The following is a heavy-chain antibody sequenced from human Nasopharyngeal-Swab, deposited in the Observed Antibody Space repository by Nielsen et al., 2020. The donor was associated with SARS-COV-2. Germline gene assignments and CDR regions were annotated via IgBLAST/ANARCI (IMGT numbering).Heavy chain of an antibody. V-gene: IGHV3-73*01. CDR2: IRSKGNNYAT. J-gene: IGHJ6*02. Sequence: GESLKISCAASGFTFSDSAIHWVRQASGEGLEWVARIRSKGNNYATAYSASVKGRFIIFRDDPTNTAYLQMNSLKTEDTALYYCARDLSSIWTSGLGVWGQGTTVIVSS. CDR3: ARDLSSIWTSGLGV. D-gene: IGHD6-13*01. CDR1: GFTFSDSA.